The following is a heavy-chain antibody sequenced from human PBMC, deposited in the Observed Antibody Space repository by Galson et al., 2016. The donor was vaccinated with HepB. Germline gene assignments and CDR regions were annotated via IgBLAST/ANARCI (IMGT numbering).Heavy chain of an antibody. CDR3: VSYATGHGGTGY. CDR1: GGSIRSSAYY. CDR2: LYYTGNT. V-gene: IGHV4-39*07. J-gene: IGHJ4*02. Sequence: SETLSLTCTVSGGSIRSSAYYWGWNRQSPEKGLEWIGSLYYTGNTFYNPSLKSRVTISIDTSKNQLSLTLRSVTAADTARYYCVSYATGHGGTGYWGPGILVTVSS. D-gene: IGHD1-7*01.